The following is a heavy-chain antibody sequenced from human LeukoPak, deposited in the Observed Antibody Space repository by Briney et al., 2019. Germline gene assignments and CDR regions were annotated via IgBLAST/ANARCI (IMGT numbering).Heavy chain of an antibody. Sequence: GGSLRLSCAASGFTFSSYGMHWVRQAPGKGLEWVAFIRYDGSNKYYADSVKGRFTISRDNAKNSLYLQMNSLRAEDTAVYYCARGPGVTPDYWGQGTLVTVSS. CDR1: GFTFSSYG. CDR3: ARGPGVTPDY. V-gene: IGHV3-30*02. J-gene: IGHJ4*02. D-gene: IGHD5-18*01. CDR2: IRYDGSNK.